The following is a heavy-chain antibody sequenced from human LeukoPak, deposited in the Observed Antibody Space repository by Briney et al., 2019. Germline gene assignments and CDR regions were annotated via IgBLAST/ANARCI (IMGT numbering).Heavy chain of an antibody. D-gene: IGHD3-10*01. J-gene: IGHJ6*02. CDR1: GDSVSSNSAT. CDR2: TYYRSKWNN. Sequence: SQTLSLTCAISGDSVSSNSATWNWIRQSPSRGLEWLGRTYYRSKWNNEYAVSVKSRININPDTSKNQFSLQLNSVTPEDTAVYYRVRGGFKYYGMDVWGQGTTVTVSS. V-gene: IGHV6-1*01. CDR3: VRGGFKYYGMDV.